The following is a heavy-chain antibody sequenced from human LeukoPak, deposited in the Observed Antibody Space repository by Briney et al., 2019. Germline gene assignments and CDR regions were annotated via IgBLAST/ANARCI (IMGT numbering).Heavy chain of an antibody. CDR2: ITNVGGTT. J-gene: IGHJ4*02. CDR3: AKDISGYSGYDVH. V-gene: IGHV3-23*01. CDR1: GFAFNSYA. D-gene: IGHD5-12*01. Sequence: PGGSLRLSCSASGFAFNSYAMSWVRQAPGKGLEWVSGITNVGGTTYYADSVKGRFTISRDNSKNTLFLQMNSLRAEDTAIYYCAKDISGYSGYDVHWGQGTLVTVS.